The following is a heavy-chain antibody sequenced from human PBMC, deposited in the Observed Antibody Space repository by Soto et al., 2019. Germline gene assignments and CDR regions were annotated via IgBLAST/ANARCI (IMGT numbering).Heavy chain of an antibody. CDR3: ARALPSYYYGSGRAEDWFDP. D-gene: IGHD3-10*01. Sequence: QVQLQKSGPGLVKPSETLSLTCTVSGGSVSSGSYYWSWIRQPPGKGLEWIGYIYYSGSTNYNPSLKSRVTISVDTSKNQFSLKLSSVTAADTAVYYCARALPSYYYGSGRAEDWFDPWGQGTLVTVSS. CDR2: IYYSGST. V-gene: IGHV4-61*01. J-gene: IGHJ5*02. CDR1: GGSVSSGSYY.